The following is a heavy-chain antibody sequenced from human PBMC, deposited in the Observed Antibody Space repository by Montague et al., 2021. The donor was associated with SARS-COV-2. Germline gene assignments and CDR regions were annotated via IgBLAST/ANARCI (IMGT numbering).Heavy chain of an antibody. V-gene: IGHV4-39*01. CDR3: ARLYGSSFDY. J-gene: IGHJ4*02. CDR1: GGSISSSSYY. CDR2: IYYSGST. Sequence: SETLSLTCTVYGGSISSSSYYWCWIRQPPGKGLEWIGSIYYSGSTYYNPSLKSRVTISVDTSKNQFSLKLSSVTAADTAVYFCARLYGSSFDYWGQGTLVTVSS. D-gene: IGHD4-17*01.